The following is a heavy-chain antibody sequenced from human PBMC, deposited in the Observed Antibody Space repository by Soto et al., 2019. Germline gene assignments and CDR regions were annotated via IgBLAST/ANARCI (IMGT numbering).Heavy chain of an antibody. J-gene: IGHJ6*02. CDR3: AREADSTVTTPNYGMDV. CDR2: IYYSGST. CDR1: GGSISSYY. D-gene: IGHD4-17*01. V-gene: IGHV4-59*01. Sequence: QVQLQESGPGLVKPSETLSLTCTVSGGSISSYYWSWIRQPPGKGLEWIGYIYYSGSTNYNPSLKRRVTISVDTSKNQCSLKLSSVTAADTAVYYCAREADSTVTTPNYGMDVWGQGTTVTVSS.